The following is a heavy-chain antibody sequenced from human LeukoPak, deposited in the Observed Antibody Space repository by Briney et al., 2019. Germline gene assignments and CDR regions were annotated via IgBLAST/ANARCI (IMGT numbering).Heavy chain of an antibody. CDR1: GYTFTSYG. CDR3: TASGWSKPYYFDS. D-gene: IGHD6-19*01. CDR2: ISAYSGKT. J-gene: IGHJ4*02. Sequence: ASVKVSCKASGYTFTSYGFSWVRQAPGQGLEWMGWISAYSGKTDYPQKFQGRVTMTTDPSTTTAYMELENLRSDDTAMYYCTASGWSKPYYFDSWGQGTLVT. V-gene: IGHV1-18*01.